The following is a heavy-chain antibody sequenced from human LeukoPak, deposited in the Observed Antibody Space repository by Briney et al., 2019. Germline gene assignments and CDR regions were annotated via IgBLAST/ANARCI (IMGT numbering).Heavy chain of an antibody. CDR3: AKARGYCSGGSCYYYGMDV. D-gene: IGHD2-15*01. CDR2: ISGSGGST. Sequence: GGSLRLSCAASGFTFSSYAMSWVRQAPGKGLEWVSAISGSGGSTYYADSVKGRFTISRDNSKNTLYLQMNSLRAEDTAVYYCAKARGYCSGGSCYYYGMDVWGQGTTVTVSS. V-gene: IGHV3-23*01. CDR1: GFTFSSYA. J-gene: IGHJ6*02.